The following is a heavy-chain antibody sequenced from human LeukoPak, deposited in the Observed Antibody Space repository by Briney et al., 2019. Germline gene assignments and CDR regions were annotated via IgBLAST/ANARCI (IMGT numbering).Heavy chain of an antibody. CDR2: IYYSGST. CDR3: ARGDSTVTPKYFQY. J-gene: IGHJ1*01. V-gene: IGHV4-61*05. D-gene: IGHD4-23*01. Sequence: SETLSLTCAVSGASISSSTYYWGWIRQPPGKGLEWIGYIYYSGSTNYNPSLKSRVTISLDTSKNQFSLKLSSVTAADTAVYYCARGDSTVTPKYFQYWGQGTLVTVSS. CDR1: GASISSSTYY.